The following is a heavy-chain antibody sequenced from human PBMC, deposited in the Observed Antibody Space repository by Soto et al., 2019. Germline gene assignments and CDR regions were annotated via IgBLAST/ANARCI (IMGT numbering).Heavy chain of an antibody. CDR2: ISSSSSYI. V-gene: IGHV3-21*01. CDR1: GFTFSSYS. J-gene: IGHJ4*02. Sequence: GGSLRLSCAASGFTFSSYSMNWVRQAPGRGLEWVSSISSSSSYIYYADSVKGRFTISRDNAKNSLYLQMNSLRAEDTAVYYCARDRAAVVPAASVDYWGQGTLVTVSS. D-gene: IGHD2-2*01. CDR3: ARDRAAVVPAASVDY.